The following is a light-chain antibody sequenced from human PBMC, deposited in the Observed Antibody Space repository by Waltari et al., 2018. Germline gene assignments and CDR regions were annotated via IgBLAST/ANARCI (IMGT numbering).Light chain of an antibody. J-gene: IGKJ1*01. CDR1: QGISSY. Sequence: DIQLTQSLSFLSASVGDSVTITCRASQGISSYLAWYQQKPGKAPKLLIYAASTLQSGVPSRFSGSGSGTEFTLTISSLQPEDFATYYCQQLNSYPWTFGQGTKVEIK. CDR3: QQLNSYPWT. CDR2: AAS. V-gene: IGKV1-9*01.